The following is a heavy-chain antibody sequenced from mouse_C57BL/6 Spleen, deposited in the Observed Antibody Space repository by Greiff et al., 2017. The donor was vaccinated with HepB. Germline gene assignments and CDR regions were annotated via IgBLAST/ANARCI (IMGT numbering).Heavy chain of an antibody. CDR3: ARDSGSSSYWYFDV. CDR2: INYDGSST. Sequence: DVMLVESEGGLVQPGSSMKLSCTASGFTFSDYYMAWVRQVPEKGLEWVANINYDGSSTYYLDSLKSRFIISRDNAKNILYLQMSSLKSEDTATYYCARDSGSSSYWYFDVWGTGTTVTVSS. D-gene: IGHD1-1*01. CDR1: GFTFSDYY. J-gene: IGHJ1*03. V-gene: IGHV5-16*01.